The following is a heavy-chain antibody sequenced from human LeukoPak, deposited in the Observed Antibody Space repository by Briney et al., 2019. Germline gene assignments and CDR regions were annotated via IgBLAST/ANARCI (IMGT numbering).Heavy chain of an antibody. V-gene: IGHV3-30*04. CDR2: ISYDGSNK. J-gene: IGHJ4*02. D-gene: IGHD3-10*01. CDR1: GFTFSSYA. CDR3: ARDLIWFGEFLLGY. Sequence: GGSLRRSCAASGFTFSSYAMHWVRQAPGKGLEWVAVISYDGSNKYYADSVKGRFTISRDNSKNTLYLQMNSLRAEDTAVYYCARDLIWFGEFLLGYWGQGTLVTVSS.